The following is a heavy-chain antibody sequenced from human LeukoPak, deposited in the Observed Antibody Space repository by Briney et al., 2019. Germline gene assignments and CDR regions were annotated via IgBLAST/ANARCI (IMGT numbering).Heavy chain of an antibody. D-gene: IGHD2-15*01. CDR1: GFTFSSYA. J-gene: IGHJ4*02. V-gene: IGHV3-23*01. CDR2: IFGSGGSP. Sequence: GGSLRLSCAASGFTFSSYAMYWVRQAPGKGLEWISGIFGSGGSPHYADSVKGRFTISRDNSQEIVYLQLDSLRVEDTALYYCGKTTVGYSSGRYPGWPVDYWGQGALVTVSS. CDR3: GKTTVGYSSGRYPGWPVDY.